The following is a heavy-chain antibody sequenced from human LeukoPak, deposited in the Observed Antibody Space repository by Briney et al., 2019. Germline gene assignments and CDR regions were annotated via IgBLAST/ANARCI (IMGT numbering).Heavy chain of an antibody. Sequence: GGSLRLSCAASGFTFSTYWMSWVRQAPGRGLEWVANIKQDGSEKYYVDSVKGRLTISRDNAKNSLYLQMDSLRAEDTAVYYCARGPQGYCSVGSCYSDLWGQGTLVTVSS. CDR1: GFTFSTYW. D-gene: IGHD2-15*01. J-gene: IGHJ5*02. CDR2: IKQDGSEK. CDR3: ARGPQGYCSVGSCYSDL. V-gene: IGHV3-7*01.